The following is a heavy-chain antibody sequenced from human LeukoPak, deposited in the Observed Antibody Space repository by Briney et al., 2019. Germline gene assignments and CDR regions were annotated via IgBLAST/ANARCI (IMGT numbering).Heavy chain of an antibody. J-gene: IGHJ5*02. D-gene: IGHD2-2*01. Sequence: GGSLRLSCAASGFTFSHYGMHWVRQAPGKGLEWVAFIRYDGSDKYYVDSVKGRFTISRDNSKNTLYLQMNSLRAEDTALYYCAKDPTAAIPYSWLDPWGQGTLVTVSS. CDR2: IRYDGSDK. CDR1: GFTFSHYG. CDR3: AKDPTAAIPYSWLDP. V-gene: IGHV3-30*02.